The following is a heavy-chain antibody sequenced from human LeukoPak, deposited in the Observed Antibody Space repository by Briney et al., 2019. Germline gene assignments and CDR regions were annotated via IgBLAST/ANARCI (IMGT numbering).Heavy chain of an antibody. Sequence: GASVKVSCKASGGTFSSYAISWVRQAPGQGLEWMGGIIPIFGTANYAQKFQGRVTITADESTSTAYMELSSLRSEDTAVYYCAARVRGVIITKLGVDYWGQGTLVTVSS. D-gene: IGHD3-10*01. CDR2: IIPIFGTA. CDR1: GGTFSSYA. J-gene: IGHJ4*02. V-gene: IGHV1-69*13. CDR3: AARVRGVIITKLGVDY.